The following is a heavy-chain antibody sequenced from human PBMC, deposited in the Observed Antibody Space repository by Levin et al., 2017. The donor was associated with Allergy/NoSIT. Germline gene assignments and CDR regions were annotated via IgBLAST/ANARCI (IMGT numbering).Heavy chain of an antibody. J-gene: IGHJ3*02. D-gene: IGHD3-22*01. CDR1: VFSFDTHD. CDR3: AKDAYYSDRSGYYSLAFDI. V-gene: IGHV3-23*01. CDR2: ISGSGDTT. Sequence: GGSLRLSCAASVFSFDTHDMNWVRQAPWKGLEWVSSISGSGDTTHYADAVTGRFIISRDNSKNTLYLQMNSLRAEDTAIYYCAKDAYYSDRSGYYSLAFDIWGQGTMVTVSS.